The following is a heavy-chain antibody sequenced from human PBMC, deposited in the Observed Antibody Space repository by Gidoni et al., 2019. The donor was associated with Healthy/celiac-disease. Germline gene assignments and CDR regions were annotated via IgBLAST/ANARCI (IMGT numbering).Heavy chain of an antibody. CDR2: IYYSGST. J-gene: IGHJ5*02. CDR1: GGSISSYY. D-gene: IGHD3-3*01. CDR3: ARGYYDFWSGDYTGISSWFDP. Sequence: QVQLQESGPGLVKPSETLSLTCTVSGGSISSYYWIWIRQPPGKGLEWIGYIYYSGSTNYNPSLKSRVTISVDTSKNQFSLKLSSVTAADTAVYYCARGYYDFWSGDYTGISSWFDPWGQGTLVTVSS. V-gene: IGHV4-59*01.